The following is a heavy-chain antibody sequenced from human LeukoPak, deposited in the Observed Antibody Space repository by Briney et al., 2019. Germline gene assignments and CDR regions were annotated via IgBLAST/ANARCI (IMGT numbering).Heavy chain of an antibody. CDR3: ARDQGSNYYDSTDY. D-gene: IGHD3-22*01. Sequence: PGGSLRLSCAASGFTFSSYAMHWVRQAPGKGLEWVAVISYDGSNKYYADSVKGRFTISRDNSKNTLYLQMDSLRAEDTAVYYCARDQGSNYYDSTDYWGQGTLVTVSS. CDR2: ISYDGSNK. V-gene: IGHV3-30-3*01. CDR1: GFTFSSYA. J-gene: IGHJ4*02.